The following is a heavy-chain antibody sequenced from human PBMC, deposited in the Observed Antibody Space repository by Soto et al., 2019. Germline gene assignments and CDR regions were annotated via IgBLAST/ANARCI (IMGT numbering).Heavy chain of an antibody. D-gene: IGHD3-10*01. CDR1: GFTFSNAW. CDR3: TTAPTLGVRGVTTDSSYGMDV. J-gene: IGHJ6*02. V-gene: IGHV3-15*07. CDR2: IKSKTDGGTT. Sequence: PGGSLRLSCAASGFTFSNAWMNWVRQAPGKGLEWVGRIKSKTDGGTTDYAAPVKGRFTISRDDSKNTLYLQMNSLKTEDTAVYYCTTAPTLGVRGVTTDSSYGMDVWGQGTTVTVSS.